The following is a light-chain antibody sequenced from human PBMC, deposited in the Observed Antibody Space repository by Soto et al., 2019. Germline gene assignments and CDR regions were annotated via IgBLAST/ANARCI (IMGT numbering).Light chain of an antibody. Sequence: DIQMTQSPSSLSASVGDRVTITCRASQTINTYLNWYQQKPGKAPNLLIYAASTLQSGVPSRFNGSGSGTDFTLTISCLQPEDFVTYYCQQSYSTPRTFGQGTKVETK. J-gene: IGKJ1*01. CDR1: QTINTY. V-gene: IGKV1-39*01. CDR2: AAS. CDR3: QQSYSTPRT.